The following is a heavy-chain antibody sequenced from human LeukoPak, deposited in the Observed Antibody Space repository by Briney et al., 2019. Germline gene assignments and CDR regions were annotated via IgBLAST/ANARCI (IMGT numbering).Heavy chain of an antibody. CDR1: GLTFSSYG. CDR2: ISYDGSNK. CDR3: AKDHPRAPVRHTMVREGLDAFDI. J-gene: IGHJ3*02. D-gene: IGHD3-10*01. Sequence: GGSRTLLCAASGLTFSSYGMHWARQAPGGGLAWVAVISYDGSNKYYEASVKGRFTIFRDKSKNTLYLQMNSLRAEDTAVYYCAKDHPRAPVRHTMVREGLDAFDIWGEGTMVTVSS. V-gene: IGHV3-30*18.